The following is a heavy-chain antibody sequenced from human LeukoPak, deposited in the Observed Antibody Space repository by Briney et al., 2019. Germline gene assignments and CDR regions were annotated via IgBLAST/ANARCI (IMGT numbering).Heavy chain of an antibody. Sequence: GGSLRLSCAASGFTFSSYAMSWVRQAPGKGLDWVSVISYSAGSTYYADSVKGRFTISRDNSKNTLYLQMNSLRAEDTAVYYCAKDQVSYGSGTMSYFDYWGQGTLVTVSS. D-gene: IGHD3-10*01. CDR1: GFTFSSYA. CDR2: ISYSAGST. J-gene: IGHJ4*02. CDR3: AKDQVSYGSGTMSYFDY. V-gene: IGHV3-23*01.